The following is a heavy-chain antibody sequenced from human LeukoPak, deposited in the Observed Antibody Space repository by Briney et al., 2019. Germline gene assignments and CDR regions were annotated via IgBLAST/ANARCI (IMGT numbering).Heavy chain of an antibody. J-gene: IGHJ3*02. Sequence: SQTLSLTCAISGDSVSSNSDTWNWIRQSPLRGLEWLGRTYYRSKWYNDYAVSVKSRITINPDTSKNQFSLQLNSVTPEDTAVYYCVRDDGIGLDAFDIWGQGTMVTVSS. CDR1: GDSVSSNSDT. CDR2: TYYRSKWYN. CDR3: VRDDGIGLDAFDI. V-gene: IGHV6-1*01. D-gene: IGHD1-14*01.